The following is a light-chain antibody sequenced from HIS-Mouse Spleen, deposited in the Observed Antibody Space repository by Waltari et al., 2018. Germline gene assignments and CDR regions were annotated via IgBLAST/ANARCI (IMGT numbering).Light chain of an antibody. J-gene: IGLJ1*01. CDR2: EVS. Sequence: QSALTQPRSVSGSPGQSVTISCTGTSSDVGGYNYVSWYQQHPGKAPKLMIYEVSTRPSGFRDRFSGSKSGNTASLTISGLQAEDEADYYCCSYAGSYTGVFGTGTKVTVL. CDR3: CSYAGSYTGV. CDR1: SSDVGGYNY. V-gene: IGLV2-11*01.